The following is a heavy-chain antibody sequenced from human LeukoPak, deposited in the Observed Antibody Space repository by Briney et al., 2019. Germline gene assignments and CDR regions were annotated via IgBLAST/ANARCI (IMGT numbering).Heavy chain of an antibody. J-gene: IGHJ5*02. CDR2: IRYDGSNK. CDR1: GFTFSSYG. CDR3: AKDAFQYSSSPNWFDP. V-gene: IGHV3-30*02. D-gene: IGHD6-6*01. Sequence: GGSLRLSCAASGFTFSSYGMHWVRQAPGKGLEWVAFIRYDGSNKYYADSVKGRFTISRDNSKNTLYLQMNSLRAEDTAVYYCAKDAFQYSSSPNWFDPWGQGTLVTVSS.